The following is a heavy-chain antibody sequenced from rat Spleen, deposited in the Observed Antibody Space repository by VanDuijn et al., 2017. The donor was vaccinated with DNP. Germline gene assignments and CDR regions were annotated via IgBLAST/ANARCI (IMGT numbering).Heavy chain of an antibody. CDR1: GYSITSNY. CDR2: LSYSGGT. V-gene: IGHV3-1*01. CDR3: ARWTRYFDY. D-gene: IGHD1-7*01. Sequence: EVQLQESGSGLVKPSQSLSLTCSVTGYSITSNYWGWSRKFPGNKLAYIGHLSYSGGTNYNPSLKSRISITRDTSKNHFFLHLNSVTTEDTATYYCARWTRYFDYWGQGVMVTVSS. J-gene: IGHJ2*01.